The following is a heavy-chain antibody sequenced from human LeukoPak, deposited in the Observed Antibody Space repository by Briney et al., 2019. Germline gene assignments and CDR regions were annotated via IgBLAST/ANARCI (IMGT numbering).Heavy chain of an antibody. Sequence: GGSLRLSCAASGFTVSSYAMSWVRQAPGKGLEWVSAISGSGGSTYYADSVRGRFTISRDNSKNTLYLQMNSLRAEDTAVYYCAKRVATINYFDYWGQGTLVTVSS. CDR2: ISGSGGST. V-gene: IGHV3-23*01. CDR3: AKRVATINYFDY. D-gene: IGHD5-12*01. CDR1: GFTVSSYA. J-gene: IGHJ4*02.